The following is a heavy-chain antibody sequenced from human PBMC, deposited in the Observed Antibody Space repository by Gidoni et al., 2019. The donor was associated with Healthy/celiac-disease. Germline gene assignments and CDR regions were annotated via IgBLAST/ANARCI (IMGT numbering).Heavy chain of an antibody. Sequence: KGLEWVSAISGSGGSTYYADSVKGRFTISRDNSKNTLYLQMNSLRAEDTAVYYCAKDRDYYDSSGYSSDYWGQGTLVTVSS. J-gene: IGHJ4*02. CDR3: AKDRDYYDSSGYSSDY. V-gene: IGHV3-23*01. CDR2: ISGSGGST. D-gene: IGHD3-22*01.